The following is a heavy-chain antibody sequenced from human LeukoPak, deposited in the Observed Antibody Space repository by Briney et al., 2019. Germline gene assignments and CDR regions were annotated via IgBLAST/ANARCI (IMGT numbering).Heavy chain of an antibody. Sequence: SETLSLTCTASGGSISSGGYNWGWLRQPAGMELEWTGRIYTSGTTNYNPSLKSRVTISVDTSKNQFSLKLSSVTAADTAVYYCARDVYCSGGSCYSGAWFDPWGQGTLVTVSS. CDR1: GGSISSGGYN. D-gene: IGHD2-15*01. CDR2: IYTSGTT. J-gene: IGHJ5*02. V-gene: IGHV4-61*02. CDR3: ARDVYCSGGSCYSGAWFDP.